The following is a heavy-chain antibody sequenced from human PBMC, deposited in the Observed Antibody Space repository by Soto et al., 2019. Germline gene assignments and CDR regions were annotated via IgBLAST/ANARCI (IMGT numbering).Heavy chain of an antibody. Sequence: GASVKVPGKASGYTFTSDGISWVRQAPGQGREWMGWISAYNGNTNYAQKLQGRVTMTTDTSTSTAYMELRSLRSDDTAVYYCASSGFPYYYDSSGYYFGYW. CDR3: ASSGFPYYYDSSGYYFGY. CDR1: GYTFTSDG. CDR2: ISAYNGNT. V-gene: IGHV1-18*01. J-gene: IGHJ4*01. D-gene: IGHD3-22*01.